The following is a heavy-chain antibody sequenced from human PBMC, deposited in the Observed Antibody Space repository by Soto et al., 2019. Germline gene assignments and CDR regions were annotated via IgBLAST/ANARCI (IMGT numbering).Heavy chain of an antibody. CDR2: IIPIFGTA. CDR1: GGTFSSYA. CDR3: ASLSKQQLPKGYYYYGMDV. J-gene: IGHJ6*02. Sequence: SVKVSCKASGGTFSSYAISWVRQAPGQGLEWMGGIIPIFGTANYAQKFQGRVTITADESTSTAYMELSSLRSEDTAVYYCASLSKQQLPKGYYYYGMDVWGQGTTVTVSS. D-gene: IGHD6-13*01. V-gene: IGHV1-69*13.